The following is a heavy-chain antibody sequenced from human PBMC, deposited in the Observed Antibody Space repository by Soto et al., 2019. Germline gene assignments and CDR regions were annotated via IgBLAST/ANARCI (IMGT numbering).Heavy chain of an antibody. D-gene: IGHD4-17*01. CDR2: ISGSGGST. CDR1: GFTFSSYA. V-gene: IGHV3-23*01. Sequence: GGSLRLSCAASGFTFSSYAMSWVRQAPGKGLEWVSAISGSGGSTYYADSVKGRFTISRDNSKNTLYLQMNSLRAEDTAVYYCAPRPDYEQIIDYWGQGTLVTVSA. J-gene: IGHJ4*02. CDR3: APRPDYEQIIDY.